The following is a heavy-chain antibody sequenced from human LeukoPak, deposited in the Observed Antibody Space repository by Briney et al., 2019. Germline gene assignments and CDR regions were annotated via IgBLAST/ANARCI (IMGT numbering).Heavy chain of an antibody. V-gene: IGHV3-30*18. CDR2: ISYDGSNK. CDR1: GFTFSSYG. J-gene: IGHJ4*02. CDR3: AKAQTRHMYYYGSGVDY. Sequence: GGSLRLSCAASGFTFSSYGMHWVRQAPGKGLEWVAGISYDGSNKYYADSVKGRFTISRDNSKNTLYLQMNSLRAEDTAVYYCAKAQTRHMYYYGSGVDYWGQGTLVTVSS. D-gene: IGHD3-10*01.